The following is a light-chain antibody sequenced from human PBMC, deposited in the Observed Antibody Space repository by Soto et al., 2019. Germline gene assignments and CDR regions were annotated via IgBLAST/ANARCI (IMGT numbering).Light chain of an antibody. J-gene: IGLJ2*01. CDR1: SSDVGGYNY. Sequence: QSALTQPASVSGSPGQSITISCTGTSSDVGGYNYVSWYQQHPGKAPKLLIYEVSNRPSGVSNRFSGSKSGNTASLTISGLQAEDEADYYCSSYTSSSILVFGRGTKLTVL. CDR3: SSYTSSSILV. CDR2: EVS. V-gene: IGLV2-14*01.